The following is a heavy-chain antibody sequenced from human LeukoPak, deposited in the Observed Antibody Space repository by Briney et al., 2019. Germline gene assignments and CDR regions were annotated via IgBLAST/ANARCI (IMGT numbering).Heavy chain of an antibody. Sequence: VASVKVSCKASGYTFTSYGISWVRQAPGQGLEWMGIINPSGGSTSYAQKFQGRVTMTRDTSTSTVYMELSSLRSEDTAVYYCARRGYSSSWYGDYFDYWGQGTLVTVSS. CDR2: INPSGGST. CDR1: GYTFTSYG. D-gene: IGHD6-13*01. J-gene: IGHJ4*02. CDR3: ARRGYSSSWYGDYFDY. V-gene: IGHV1-46*01.